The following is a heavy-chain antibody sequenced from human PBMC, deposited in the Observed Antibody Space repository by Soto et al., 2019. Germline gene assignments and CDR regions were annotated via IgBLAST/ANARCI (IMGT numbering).Heavy chain of an antibody. CDR2: IIPIFGTA. CDR1: GGTFSSYA. J-gene: IGHJ2*01. D-gene: IGHD6-6*01. Sequence: QVQLVQSGAEVKKPGSSVKVSCKASGGTFSSYAISWVRQAPGQGLEWMGGIIPIFGTANYAQKFQGRVTITADESTSTAYMELSSLRSEDTAVYYCATIARGYSSSPYGYFDLWGRGTLVTVSS. V-gene: IGHV1-69*01. CDR3: ATIARGYSSSPYGYFDL.